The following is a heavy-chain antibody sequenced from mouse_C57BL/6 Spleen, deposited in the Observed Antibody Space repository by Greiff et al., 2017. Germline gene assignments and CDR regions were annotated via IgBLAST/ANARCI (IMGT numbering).Heavy chain of an antibody. Sequence: QVQLQQSGAELARPGASVKLSCKASGYTFTSYGISWVKQRTGQGLEWIGEIYPRSGNTYYNEKFKGKATLTADKSSSTAYMELRSLTSEDSAVYYCYGSNGYWGQGTTLTVSS. CDR2: IYPRSGNT. V-gene: IGHV1-81*01. D-gene: IGHD1-1*01. CDR3: YGSNGY. CDR1: GYTFTSYG. J-gene: IGHJ2*01.